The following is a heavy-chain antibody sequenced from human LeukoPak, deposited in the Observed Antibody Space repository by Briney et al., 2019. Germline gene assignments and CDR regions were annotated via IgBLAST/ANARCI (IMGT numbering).Heavy chain of an antibody. Sequence: GGSLRLSCAASGFTFSDCYMSWIRQAPGKGLEWVSYISHDDTAVDYADSLKGRFTISRDNAKNSLCLQMNSTRAEDTAVYYCARNHGDYWGQGTVVTVSS. CDR1: GFTFSDCY. CDR3: ARNHGDY. D-gene: IGHD1-14*01. J-gene: IGHJ4*02. V-gene: IGHV3-11*04. CDR2: ISHDDTAV.